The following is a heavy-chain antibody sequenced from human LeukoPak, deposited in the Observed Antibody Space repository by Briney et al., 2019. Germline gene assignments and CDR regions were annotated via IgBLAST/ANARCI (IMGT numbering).Heavy chain of an antibody. V-gene: IGHV3-74*01. J-gene: IGHJ4*02. CDR3: ARDLNWLLFDY. D-gene: IGHD3-9*01. CDR2: LSSDESFT. Sequence: GGSLRLSCAASGFTFSSYVMHWVRQAPGKGLVWVARLSSDESFTSYADSVKGRFTISRDNAKITLYLQMNSLRAEDTAVYYCARDLNWLLFDYWGQGTLVTVSS. CDR1: GFTFSSYV.